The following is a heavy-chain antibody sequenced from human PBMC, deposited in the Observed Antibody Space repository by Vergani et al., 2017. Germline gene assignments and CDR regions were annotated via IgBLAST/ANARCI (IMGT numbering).Heavy chain of an antibody. CDR2: ISSNGGST. D-gene: IGHD5-12*01. J-gene: IGHJ4*02. V-gene: IGHV3-64D*06. CDR3: VKGPYGGYAYYFDY. CDR1: GFTFSSYA. Sequence: EVQLVESGGGLVQPGGSLRLSCSASGFTFSSYAMHWVRQAPGKGLEYVSAISSNGGSTYYADSVKGRFTISRDNSKNTLYLQMSSLRAEDTAVYYCVKGPYGGYAYYFDYWGQGTLVTVSS.